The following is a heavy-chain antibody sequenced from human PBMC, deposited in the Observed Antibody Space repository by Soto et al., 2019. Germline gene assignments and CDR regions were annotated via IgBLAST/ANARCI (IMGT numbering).Heavy chain of an antibody. CDR2: VTGGNGDT. D-gene: IGHD3-10*02. Sequence: QVQLVQSGDEVKEPGASVKLSCKASGFIFTSHVVHWVRQAHGQRLEWMGWVTGGNGDTKYSQKFQGRVTITRDITATPAYIELSRLTSEDKAIYYCARDSGVRGPSGDLDYWGQGSLVTVCS. CDR3: ARDSGVRGPSGDLDY. J-gene: IGHJ4*02. V-gene: IGHV1-3*01. CDR1: GFIFTSHV.